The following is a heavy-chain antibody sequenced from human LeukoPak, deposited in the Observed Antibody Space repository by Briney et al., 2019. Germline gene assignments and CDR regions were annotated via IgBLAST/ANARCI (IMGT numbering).Heavy chain of an antibody. V-gene: IGHV3-21*01. CDR3: AKAMVRGVIPPYYYYMDV. CDR2: ISSSSSYI. J-gene: IGHJ6*03. Sequence: GGSLRLSCAASGFTFSSYSMYWVRQAPGKGLEWVSSISSSSSYIYYADSVKGRFTISRDNAKNSLYLQMNSLRAEDTAVYYCAKAMVRGVIPPYYYYMDVWGKGTTVTVSS. D-gene: IGHD3-10*01. CDR1: GFTFSSYS.